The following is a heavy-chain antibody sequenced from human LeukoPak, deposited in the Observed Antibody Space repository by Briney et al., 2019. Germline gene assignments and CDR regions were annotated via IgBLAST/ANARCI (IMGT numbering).Heavy chain of an antibody. V-gene: IGHV3-48*03. D-gene: IGHD1-14*01. CDR2: ISGSGSTI. J-gene: IGHJ3*02. Sequence: GGSLRLSCAASGSTFSSYEMNWVRQAPGKGLEWVSYISGSGSTIHYADSVKGRFTISRDNAKNSLYLQMHSLRAEDTAVYYCVGETPTLTLTPGTDAFDIWGQGTMVTVSS. CDR3: VGETPTLTLTPGTDAFDI. CDR1: GSTFSSYE.